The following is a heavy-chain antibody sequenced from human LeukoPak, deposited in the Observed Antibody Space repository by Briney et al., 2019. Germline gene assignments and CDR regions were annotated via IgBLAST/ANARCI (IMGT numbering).Heavy chain of an antibody. J-gene: IGHJ4*02. CDR3: TTDEAAGTDY. V-gene: IGHV3-15*01. D-gene: IGHD6-13*01. CDR2: IKSKTDGGTI. Sequence: PGGSLRLSCAASGLTFRNAWMTWVRQAPGKGLEWVGRIKSKTDGGTIDYAAPVKGRFTISRDDLKNTLFLQMSRLRTEDTAVYYCTTDEAAGTDYWGQGTLVTVSS. CDR1: GLTFRNAW.